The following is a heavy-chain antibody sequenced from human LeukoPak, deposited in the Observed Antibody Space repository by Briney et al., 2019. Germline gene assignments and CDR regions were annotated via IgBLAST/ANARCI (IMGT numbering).Heavy chain of an antibody. Sequence: SDTLPLTCAVSGYSISSSNWWGWIRQSPGKGLEWIGYIYYSGSTYYNPSLKSRVTMSVDTSKNQFSLKLNSVTAVDTAVYDCARILSSGWTGGAFDIWGQGTMVIVSS. CDR2: IYYSGST. CDR3: ARILSSGWTGGAFDI. J-gene: IGHJ3*02. D-gene: IGHD6-19*01. CDR1: GYSISSSNW. V-gene: IGHV4-28*01.